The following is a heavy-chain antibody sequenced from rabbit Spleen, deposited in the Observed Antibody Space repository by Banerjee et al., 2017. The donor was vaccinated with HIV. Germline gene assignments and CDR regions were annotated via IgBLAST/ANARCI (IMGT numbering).Heavy chain of an antibody. CDR1: GFSFSNKAV. CDR2: INIVTGKS. CDR3: TRGGSGWYMGFSL. D-gene: IGHD1-1*01. V-gene: IGHV1S45*01. J-gene: IGHJ4*01. Sequence: QEQLVESGGGLVKPEGSLKLSCTASGFSFSNKAVMCWVRQAPGKGLKWIACINIVTGKSVYASWAKGRFIMSRPSSTTVTLQMTSLTAADTATYFCTRGGSGWYMGFSLWGPGTLVTVS.